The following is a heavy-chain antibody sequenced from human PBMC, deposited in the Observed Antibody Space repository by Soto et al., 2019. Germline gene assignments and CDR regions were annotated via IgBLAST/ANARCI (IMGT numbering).Heavy chain of an antibody. CDR3: AKGYSGYDDCHDY. V-gene: IGHV4-59*08. CDR1: GASISGYH. CDR2: ISYSGAT. J-gene: IGHJ4*02. Sequence: SETLSLTCTVSGASISGYHWSWIRHFPGKGLECLGYISYSGATNYNPSLKSRVTMSIDTSKNQFSLQLNSVTAADTAVYYCAKGYSGYDDCHDYWGQGNLVTVSS. D-gene: IGHD5-12*01.